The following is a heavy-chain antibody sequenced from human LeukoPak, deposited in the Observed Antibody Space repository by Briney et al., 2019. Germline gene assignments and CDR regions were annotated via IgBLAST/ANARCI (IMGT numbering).Heavy chain of an antibody. CDR2: ISPYNGNT. D-gene: IGHD3-3*01. J-gene: IGHJ6*03. CDR1: GYTFTSYD. Sequence: ASVKVSCKTSGYTFTSYDVSWVRQAPGQGLEWMGWISPYNGNTNYTQKLQGRVTMTTDTSTTTAYMELRSLRFDDTAVYYCARDPRVDYDFWSRAERYYYYYYMDVWGKGTTVTVSS. V-gene: IGHV1-18*01. CDR3: ARDPRVDYDFWSRAERYYYYYYMDV.